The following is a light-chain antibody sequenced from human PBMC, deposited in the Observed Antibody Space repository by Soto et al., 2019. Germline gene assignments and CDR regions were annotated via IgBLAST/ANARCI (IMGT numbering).Light chain of an antibody. Sequence: QSVLTQPPSASGSPGQSATISCTGTSSDVGDYNFVSWYQQHPGKAPKLIIYEVTKRPSGVPDRFSGSKSGNTASLTVSGLQTDDEADYYCSSFAGRNTLVFGGGTKLTVL. CDR3: SSFAGRNTLV. CDR1: SSDVGDYNF. V-gene: IGLV2-8*01. CDR2: EVT. J-gene: IGLJ3*02.